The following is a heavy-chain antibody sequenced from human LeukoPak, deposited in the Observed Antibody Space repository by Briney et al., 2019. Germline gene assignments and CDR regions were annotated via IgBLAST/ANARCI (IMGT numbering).Heavy chain of an antibody. Sequence: SETLSLTCTVSGGSISSGDYYWSWIRQPPGKGLEWTGYIYYSGSTYYNPSLKSRVTISVDTSKNQFSLKLSSVTAADTAVYYCARGSSMVRGVPDYWGQGTLVTVSS. D-gene: IGHD3-10*01. CDR1: GGSISSGDYY. CDR2: IYYSGST. J-gene: IGHJ4*02. V-gene: IGHV4-30-4*01. CDR3: ARGSSMVRGVPDY.